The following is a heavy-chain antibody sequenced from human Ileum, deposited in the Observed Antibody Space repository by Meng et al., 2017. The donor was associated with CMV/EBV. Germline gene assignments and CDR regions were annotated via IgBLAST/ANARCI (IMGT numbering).Heavy chain of an antibody. CDR2: ISGGGRGI. CDR3: AKDALAAAGYIDS. Sequence: CAACGLTFSNYAMSWVRQAPGGGLEWVSVISGGGRGIYYSDSVKGRFTISRDKSINTLYLQMHSLRADDTAVYYCAKDALAAAGYIDSWGQGTLVTVSS. V-gene: IGHV3-23*01. CDR1: GLTFSNYA. D-gene: IGHD6-13*01. J-gene: IGHJ5*01.